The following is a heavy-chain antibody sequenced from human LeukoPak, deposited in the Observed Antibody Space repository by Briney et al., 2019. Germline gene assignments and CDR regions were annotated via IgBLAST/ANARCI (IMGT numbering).Heavy chain of an antibody. V-gene: IGHV4-59*01. CDR2: IYYSGST. CDR1: GGSISSYY. J-gene: IGHJ4*02. CDR3: ARVGSGWTFDY. Sequence: SETLSLTCTVSGGSISSYYWSWIRQPPGKGLEWIGYIYYSGSTNYNPSLKSRATISVDTSKNQFSLKLSSVTAADTAVYYCARVGSGWTFDYWGQGTLVTVSS. D-gene: IGHD6-19*01.